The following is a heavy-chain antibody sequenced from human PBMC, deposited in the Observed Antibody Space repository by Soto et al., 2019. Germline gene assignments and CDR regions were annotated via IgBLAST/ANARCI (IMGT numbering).Heavy chain of an antibody. CDR3: ARERKEVGATLNPVDY. V-gene: IGHV4-61*05. Sequence: SETLSLTCTVSGGSISSSSYYWGWIRQPPGKGLEWIGYIYYSGSTNYNPSLKSRVTISVDTSKNQLSLQLSSVTPEDSAIYFCARERKEVGATLNPVDYWGQGTLVTVSS. CDR1: GGSISSSSYY. D-gene: IGHD1-26*01. J-gene: IGHJ4*02. CDR2: IYYSGST.